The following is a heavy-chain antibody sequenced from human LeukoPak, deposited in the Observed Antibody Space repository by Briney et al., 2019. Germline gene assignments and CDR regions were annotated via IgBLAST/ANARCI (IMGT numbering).Heavy chain of an antibody. Sequence: PGGSLRLSCAASGFTFSSYEMNWVRQAPGKGLEWVSYISSSGSTIYYADSVKGRFTISRDNAKNSLYLQTNSLRAEDTAVYYCARMHGETDYWGQGTLVTVSS. CDR2: ISSSGSTI. D-gene: IGHD3-10*01. J-gene: IGHJ4*02. CDR1: GFTFSSYE. CDR3: ARMHGETDY. V-gene: IGHV3-48*03.